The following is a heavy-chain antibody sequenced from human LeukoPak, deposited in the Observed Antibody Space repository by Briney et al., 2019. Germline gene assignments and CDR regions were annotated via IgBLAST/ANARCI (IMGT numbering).Heavy chain of an antibody. D-gene: IGHD2-15*01. CDR1: GGSVSSGSYY. CDR3: ARGGVVVAATPFDY. J-gene: IGHJ4*02. Sequence: SETLSLTCTVSGGSVSSGSYYWSWIRQPPGKGLEWIGYMYYSGSTDYNPSLKSRVTISVDTSKNQISLKLSSVTAADTAVYYCARGGVVVAATPFDYWGQGTMVTVSS. CDR2: MYYSGST. V-gene: IGHV4-61*01.